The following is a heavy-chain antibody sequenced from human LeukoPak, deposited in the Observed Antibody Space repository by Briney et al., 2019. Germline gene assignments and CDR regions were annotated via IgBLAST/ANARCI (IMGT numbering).Heavy chain of an antibody. V-gene: IGHV4-30-2*01. CDR3: ARDRPGGSSLDY. CDR2: IYHGGST. J-gene: IGHJ4*02. Sequence: SETLSLTCTVSGGSISSGGYYWSWIRQPPGRGLELIGYIYHGGSTYYNPSLKNRVTISVDRSKNQFSLKLSSVTAADTAVYYCARDRPGGSSLDYWGQGTLVTVSS. D-gene: IGHD6-13*01. CDR1: GGSISSGGYY.